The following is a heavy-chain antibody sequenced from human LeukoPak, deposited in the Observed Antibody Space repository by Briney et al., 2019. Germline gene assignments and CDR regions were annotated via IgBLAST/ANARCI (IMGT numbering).Heavy chain of an antibody. V-gene: IGHV4-34*01. CDR1: GGSFSGYY. Sequence: PSETLSLTCAVYGGSFSGYYWSWIRQPPGKGLEWIGEINHSGSTNYNPSLKSRVTISVDTSKNQFSLKLSSVTAADTAVYYCARHRRYYYGSGGNWFDPWGQGTLVTVSS. J-gene: IGHJ5*02. CDR3: ARHRRYYYGSGGNWFDP. CDR2: INHSGST. D-gene: IGHD3-10*01.